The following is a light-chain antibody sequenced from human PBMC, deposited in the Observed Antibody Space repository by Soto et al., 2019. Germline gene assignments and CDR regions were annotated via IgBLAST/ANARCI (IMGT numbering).Light chain of an antibody. CDR2: AVS. CDR1: QGIKND. Sequence: DIQMTQSPSSLSASIGDRVTITCRASQGIKNDLAWYQQKPGKAPKRLIYAVSSLQSGVPSRFSGSGSETDFTLTISSLKTEDVATYYCLQQHSYPQTFGQGTKVDIK. V-gene: IGKV1-17*01. CDR3: LQQHSYPQT. J-gene: IGKJ1*01.